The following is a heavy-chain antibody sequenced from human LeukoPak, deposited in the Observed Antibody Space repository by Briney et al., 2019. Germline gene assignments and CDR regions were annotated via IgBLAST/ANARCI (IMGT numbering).Heavy chain of an antibody. D-gene: IGHD1-7*01. CDR1: GYRFTNYW. CDR2: IYPGDSDT. V-gene: IGHV5-51*01. J-gene: IGHJ5*01. Sequence: GESLKISCKGSGYRFTNYWIGWVRQMPGKGLEWMGIIYPGDSDTRYSPSFQGQVTISAHKSTTTAYLQWSSLKASDTAIYYCAKFHYMWNYASFESWGQEPLVTVSS. CDR3: AKFHYMWNYASFES.